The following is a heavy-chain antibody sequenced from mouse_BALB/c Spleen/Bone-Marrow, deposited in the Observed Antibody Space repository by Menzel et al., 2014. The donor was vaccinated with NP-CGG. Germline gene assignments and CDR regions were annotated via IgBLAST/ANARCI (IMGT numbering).Heavy chain of an antibody. V-gene: IGHV10-1*02. CDR1: EFTFXTYA. J-gene: IGHJ1*01. Sequence: EVKLMESGGGLVQPKGSLKLSCAASEFTFXTYAMNWVRQAPGKGLEWVARIRSKSNNYATYYADSVKDRFTISRDDSQSLLYLQMNNLKTEDTAMYYCVTSTYFDVWGAGTTVTVSS. CDR3: VTSTYFDV. CDR2: IRSKSNNYAT. D-gene: IGHD6-1*01.